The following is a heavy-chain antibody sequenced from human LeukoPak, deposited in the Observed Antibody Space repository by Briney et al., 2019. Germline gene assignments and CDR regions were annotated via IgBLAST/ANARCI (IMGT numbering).Heavy chain of an antibody. CDR2: IDWDDDK. V-gene: IGHV2-70*04. Sequence: SGPTLVNPTQTLTLTCTFSGFSLSTSGMRVSWIRQPPGRALDWLSRIDWDDDKFYSTSLKTRLTISKDTSKTQVVLTMTNIDPVDTATYYCARDIAVAGRDAFDIWGQGTMVTVSS. CDR1: GFSLSTSGMR. D-gene: IGHD6-19*01. J-gene: IGHJ3*02. CDR3: ARDIAVAGRDAFDI.